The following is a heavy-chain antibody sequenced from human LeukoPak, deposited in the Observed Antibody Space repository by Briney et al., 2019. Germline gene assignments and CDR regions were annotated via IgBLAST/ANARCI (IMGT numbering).Heavy chain of an antibody. CDR1: GGSISTYY. Sequence: PSETLSLTCTVSGGSISTYYWSWIRQPPGKGLEWIGYIYYSGSTNYNPSLKSRVTISVDTSKNQFSLKLSSVTAADTAVYYCARRRQQLVPFEYWGQGTLVTVSS. CDR2: IYYSGST. D-gene: IGHD6-13*01. V-gene: IGHV4-59*08. CDR3: ARRRQQLVPFEY. J-gene: IGHJ4*02.